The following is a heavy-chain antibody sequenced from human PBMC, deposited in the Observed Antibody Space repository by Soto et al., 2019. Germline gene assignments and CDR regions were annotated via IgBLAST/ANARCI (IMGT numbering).Heavy chain of an antibody. J-gene: IGHJ6*02. V-gene: IGHV4-39*02. CDR2: IYYSGST. Sequence: PSETLSLTCTVSGGSISSDSYYWGWIRQSPEKGLEWIASIYYSGSTYYNPTLKSRLTVSVDTSKSHFYLTLTSATAADTAVYFCARGGSEGGLDVWGHGTTVTVSS. D-gene: IGHD3-10*01. CDR3: ARGGSEGGLDV. CDR1: GGSISSDSYY.